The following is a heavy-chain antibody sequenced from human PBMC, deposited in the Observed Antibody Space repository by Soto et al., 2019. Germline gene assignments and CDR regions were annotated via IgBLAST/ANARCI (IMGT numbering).Heavy chain of an antibody. D-gene: IGHD2-21*01. CDR2: VYYSGTT. Sequence: PSETLSLPCPVSKCSISTYYWSWVRQAPGKGLEWIGYVYYSGTTNYNPSLKSRVTISVDTSKNQFSLKLKSVTAADTAVYYCAKDYLWTGFDPWGQGILVTVSS. CDR1: KCSISTYY. CDR3: AKDYLWTGFDP. V-gene: IGHV4-59*01. J-gene: IGHJ5*02.